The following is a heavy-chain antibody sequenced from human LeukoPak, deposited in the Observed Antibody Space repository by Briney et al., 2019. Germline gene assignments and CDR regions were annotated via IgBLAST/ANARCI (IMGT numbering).Heavy chain of an antibody. D-gene: IGHD2-2*01. V-gene: IGHV3-11*01. CDR3: AGTEYQLLPI. CDR2: ISSSGSTI. J-gene: IGHJ3*02. CDR1: GFTFSDYY. Sequence: RTGGSLRLSCAASGFTFSDYYMSWIRQAPGEGPEWVSYISSSGSTIYYADSVKGRFTISRDNAKNSLYLQMNSLRAEDTAVYYCAGTEYQLLPIWGQGTMVTVSS.